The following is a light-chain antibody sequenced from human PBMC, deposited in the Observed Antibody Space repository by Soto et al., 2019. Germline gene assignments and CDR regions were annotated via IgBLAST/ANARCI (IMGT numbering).Light chain of an antibody. CDR3: MQGVQTPPIT. CDR1: PSLQHNNGYNY. CDR2: LGS. Sequence: VVMNQSPLSLPVIPGEPASISCRCSPSLQHNNGYNYLDWYLQKPGQSPQLLIYLGSNRASGVPDRFSGSGSGTDFTLKISRVEAEDVGVYYCMQGVQTPPITFGQGTRLEI. J-gene: IGKJ5*01. V-gene: IGKV2-28*01.